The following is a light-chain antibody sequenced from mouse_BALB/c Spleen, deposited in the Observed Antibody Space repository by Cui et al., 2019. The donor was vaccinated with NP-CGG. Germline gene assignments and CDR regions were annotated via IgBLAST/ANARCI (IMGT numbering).Light chain of an antibody. CDR1: TGAVTTSNY. V-gene: IGLV1*01. CDR2: GTN. Sequence: QAVVTQESALTTPPGETVTLTCRSSTGAVTTSNYANWVQEKPDHLFTGLMGGTNNRAPGVPARFSGSLIEDKAALTITGAQTEDEAIYFCALWYSNHWVFGGGTKLTVL. J-gene: IGLJ1*01. CDR3: ALWYSNHWV.